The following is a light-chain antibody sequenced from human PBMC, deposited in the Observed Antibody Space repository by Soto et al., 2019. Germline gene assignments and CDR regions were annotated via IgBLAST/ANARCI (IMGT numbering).Light chain of an antibody. J-gene: IGKJ4*01. CDR2: DAS. CDR1: QSISTS. Sequence: DIQMTQSPSTLSASVGDRVTITCRASQSISTSLARYQQIPGKAPNLLIYDASSLEGGVPSRFSGSGSGTEFTLSISNLQPEDFATYYCQQVHSFPLTFGGGTKVDIK. CDR3: QQVHSFPLT. V-gene: IGKV1-5*01.